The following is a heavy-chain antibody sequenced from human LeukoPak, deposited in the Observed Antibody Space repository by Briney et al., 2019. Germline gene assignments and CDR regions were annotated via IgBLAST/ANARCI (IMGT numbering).Heavy chain of an antibody. V-gene: IGHV4-59*01. Sequence: SETLSLTCTVSNGSISSYYWSWIRQPPGKGLELIGYIYYSGSTNYNPPLKSRVTISVDTSKNQFSLKLSSVTAADTAVYYCARVSSGVYFDYWGQGTLVTVSS. D-gene: IGHD2-15*01. CDR3: ARVSSGVYFDY. J-gene: IGHJ4*02. CDR2: IYYSGST. CDR1: NGSISSYY.